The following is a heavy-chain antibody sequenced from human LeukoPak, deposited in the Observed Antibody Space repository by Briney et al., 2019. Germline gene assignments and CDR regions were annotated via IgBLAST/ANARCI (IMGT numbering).Heavy chain of an antibody. J-gene: IGHJ4*02. V-gene: IGHV3-21*01. CDR2: IGTSSSYI. D-gene: IGHD6-19*01. CDR3: ARDYSSGWYSIDY. Sequence: GGSLRLSCAASGFTFSSYSMNWVRQAPGKGLEWVSSIGTSSSYIYYADSVKGRFTISRDSAKNSLYLQMNSLRAEDTAVYYCARDYSSGWYSIDYWGQGTLVTVSS. CDR1: GFTFSSYS.